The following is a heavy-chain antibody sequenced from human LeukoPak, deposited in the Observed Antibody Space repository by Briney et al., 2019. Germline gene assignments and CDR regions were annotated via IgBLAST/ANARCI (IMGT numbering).Heavy chain of an antibody. V-gene: IGHV1-2*02. CDR3: AGAYGSTY. J-gene: IGHJ4*02. CDR2: INPNSGGT. Sequence: ASVKVSCKASGYTFTGYYMHWVRQAPGQGLEWMGWINPNSGGTNYAQKFQGRVTMTRDTSINSAYMELSSLRSDDTAVYYCAGAYGSTYWGQGTLVTVSS. D-gene: IGHD6-19*01. CDR1: GYTFTGYY.